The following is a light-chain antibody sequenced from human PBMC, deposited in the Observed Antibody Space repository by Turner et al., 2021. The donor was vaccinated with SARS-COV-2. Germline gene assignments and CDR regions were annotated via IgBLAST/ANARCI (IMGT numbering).Light chain of an antibody. CDR1: SSDVGSYNL. Sequence: QSALTQPASVSGSPGQSITISCTGTSSDVGSYNLVSWYQQHPGKAPKLMIYQVSKRPSGVSNRFSGSKSGNTASLTISGLQAEDEADYYCSSYAGSSTWVFGTGTKVTVL. J-gene: IGLJ1*01. CDR2: QVS. V-gene: IGLV2-23*02. CDR3: SSYAGSSTWV.